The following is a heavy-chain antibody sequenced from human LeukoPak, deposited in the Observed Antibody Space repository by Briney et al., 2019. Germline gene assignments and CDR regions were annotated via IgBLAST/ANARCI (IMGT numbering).Heavy chain of an antibody. CDR3: TRNSGWYGLS. D-gene: IGHD6-19*01. CDR1: GFTFSSYA. CDR2: ISYDGSNK. J-gene: IGHJ1*01. Sequence: GRSLRLSCAASGFTFSSYAMHWVRQAPGKGLEWMSVISYDGSNKYFAESVKGRFTISRDNSNNTLFLHLNSLRGEDTAVYYCTRNSGWYGLSWGQGTLVTVSS. V-gene: IGHV3-30*04.